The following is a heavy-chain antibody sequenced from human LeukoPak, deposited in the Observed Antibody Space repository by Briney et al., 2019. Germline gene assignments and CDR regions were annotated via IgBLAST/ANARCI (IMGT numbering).Heavy chain of an antibody. CDR2: IHHSGNS. J-gene: IGHJ5*02. V-gene: IGHV4-59*02. Sequence: SETLSLTCTVSGASVTDYYWSWIRQSPGKGLEWVSYIHHSGNSDYNPSLRSRVTTSLDTSKNQFSLNLISVTAADTAVYYCTRGHWGLQSWSQGTLVTVSS. CDR1: GASVTDYY. CDR3: TRGHWGLQS. D-gene: IGHD7-27*01.